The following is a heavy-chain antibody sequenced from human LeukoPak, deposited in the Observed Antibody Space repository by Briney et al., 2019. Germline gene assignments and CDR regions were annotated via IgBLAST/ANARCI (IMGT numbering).Heavy chain of an antibody. CDR3: ARGGALTSFDS. CDR1: GFSFSSYG. D-gene: IGHD1-26*01. J-gene: IGHJ4*02. V-gene: IGHV1-18*01. Sequence: ASVKVSCEASGFSFSSYGFSWVRQAPGQGLEWMGWISAYNGKTNYAQKFQGRVTMTTDTSTTTVYMDLRSLISDDTVVYFCARGGALTSFDSWGQGTLITVSS. CDR2: ISAYNGKT.